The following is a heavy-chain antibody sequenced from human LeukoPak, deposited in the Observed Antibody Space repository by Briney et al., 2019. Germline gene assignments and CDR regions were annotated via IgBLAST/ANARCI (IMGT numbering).Heavy chain of an antibody. V-gene: IGHV4-39*01. J-gene: IGHJ4*02. CDR1: GGSISSTSYN. CDR2: TYFTGGT. Sequence: PSETLSLTCTVSGGSISSTSYNWGWLRQSPGKRLEWIGSTYFTGGTNKNPSLKSRLTISLDTPKDQFSLRLTSVTSADTAVYYCARRLAILGVVRGGYFDYWGQGILVTVSS. D-gene: IGHD3-3*01. CDR3: ARRLAILGVVRGGYFDY.